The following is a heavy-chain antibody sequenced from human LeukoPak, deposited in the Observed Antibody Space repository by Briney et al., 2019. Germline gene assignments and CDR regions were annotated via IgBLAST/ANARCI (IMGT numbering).Heavy chain of an antibody. CDR2: TRNKANSYTT. D-gene: IGHD5-24*01. CDR3: ARDREMATSWDFDY. V-gene: IGHV3-72*01. J-gene: IGHJ4*02. CDR1: GFTFSDHY. Sequence: PGGSLRLSCAASGFTFSDHYMDWVRQAPGKGLEWVGRTRNKANSYTTEYAASVKGRFTISRDDSKNSLYLQMNSLKTEDTAVYYCARDREMATSWDFDYWGQGTLVTVSS.